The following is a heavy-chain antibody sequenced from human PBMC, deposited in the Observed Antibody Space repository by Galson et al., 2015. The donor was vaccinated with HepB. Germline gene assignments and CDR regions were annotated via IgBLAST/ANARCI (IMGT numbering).Heavy chain of an antibody. Sequence: SVMASCKASPYTFTNYYIHWVRQAPGEGLQWVGWINPNSGRTHYAPILQDRVTMSRDTSINTVYMDLSSLRSDDSAIYFCVSAVVPAAPSDSWGQGTLVTVSS. CDR1: PYTFTNYY. V-gene: IGHV1-2*02. D-gene: IGHD2-2*01. J-gene: IGHJ5*01. CDR3: VSAVVPAAPSDS. CDR2: INPNSGRT.